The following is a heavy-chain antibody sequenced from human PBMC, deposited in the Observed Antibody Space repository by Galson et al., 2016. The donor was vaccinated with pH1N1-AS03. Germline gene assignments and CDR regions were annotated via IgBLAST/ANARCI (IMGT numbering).Heavy chain of an antibody. V-gene: IGHV1-69*10. J-gene: IGHJ4*02. D-gene: IGHD1-26*01. CDR2: IIPVLGRA. Sequence: SVKVSCKASGGTFSSYAISWVRQAPGQGLEWMGGIIPVLGRANYPQKFQGRVTITADKSPATVYMELKGLRLEDTAIYYCAPMGFGELVGDYWGQGTLVTVSS. CDR1: GGTFSSYA. CDR3: APMGFGELVGDY.